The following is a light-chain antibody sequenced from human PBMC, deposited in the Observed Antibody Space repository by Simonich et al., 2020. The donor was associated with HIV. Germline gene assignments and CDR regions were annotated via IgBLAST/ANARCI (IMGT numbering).Light chain of an antibody. V-gene: IGKV1-8*01. Sequence: AIRMTQSPSSLSASIGDRVTITCRASQGISSYLAWYQQEAGKAPKLLIYAASTLQRGVTSRFSGSGSGTDFTLTISWLQSEDFATYYCQQYYNYPLTFGGGTKVEIK. CDR3: QQYYNYPLT. CDR1: QGISSY. CDR2: AAS. J-gene: IGKJ4*01.